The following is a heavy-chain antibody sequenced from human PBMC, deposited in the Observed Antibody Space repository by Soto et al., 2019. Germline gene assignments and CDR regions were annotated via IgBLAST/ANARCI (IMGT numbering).Heavy chain of an antibody. Sequence: QVQLVESGGGVVQPGRSLRLSCAASGFTFSSYGMHWVRQAPGKGLEWVAVISDDGSNKYYADSVKGRFTISRDNSKNTLYLQMNSLRAEDTAVYYCAKGSHEVVGIDSFDYWGQGTLVTVSS. CDR2: ISDDGSNK. CDR1: GFTFSSYG. D-gene: IGHD3-22*01. V-gene: IGHV3-30*18. CDR3: AKGSHEVVGIDSFDY. J-gene: IGHJ4*02.